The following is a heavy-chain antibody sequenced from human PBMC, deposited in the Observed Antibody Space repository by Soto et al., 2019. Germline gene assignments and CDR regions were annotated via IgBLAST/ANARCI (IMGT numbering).Heavy chain of an antibody. J-gene: IGHJ6*03. D-gene: IGHD6-13*01. CDR3: ARRGYGSRWPNVYMDV. CDR1: GFTFSNYE. CDR2: ISNNGAHT. Sequence: EAQLVESGGGLVQPGGSLRLSCAASGFTFSNYEMHWVRLAPGKGLEYVSGISNNGAHTDYAKSVKGRFTISRDNSEHTLYLQMGSLRAEDMALYYCARRGYGSRWPNVYMDVWGKGTTVTVSS. V-gene: IGHV3-64*01.